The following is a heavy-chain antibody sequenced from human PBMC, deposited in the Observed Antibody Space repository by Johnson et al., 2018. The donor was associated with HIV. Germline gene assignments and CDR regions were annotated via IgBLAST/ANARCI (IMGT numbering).Heavy chain of an antibody. V-gene: IGHV3-13*01. CDR3: ARSNIYGSSSGWGNDGFDI. CDR1: GFSFSNYD. D-gene: IGHD6-6*01. CDR2: IGPTGDR. Sequence: VQLVESGGGLVQPGGSLRISCAASGFSFSNYDMHWVRQATGKALEWVSAIGPTGDRYYKDSVKGRFTISREIAKNSLYLQMNSLIAGDTAVYYCARSNIYGSSSGWGNDGFDIWGQGTVVTVSS. J-gene: IGHJ3*02.